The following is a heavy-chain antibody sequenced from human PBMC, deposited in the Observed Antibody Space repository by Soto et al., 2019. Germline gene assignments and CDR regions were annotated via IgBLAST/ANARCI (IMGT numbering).Heavy chain of an antibody. V-gene: IGHV4-31*03. CDR2: IYYSGST. J-gene: IGHJ5*02. CDR3: ARGYDFEPDWFDP. D-gene: IGHD3-3*01. CDR1: GGSISSGGYY. Sequence: PSETLSLTCTVSGGSISSGGYYWSWIRQHPGKGLEWIGYIYYSGSTYYNPSLKSRVTISVDTSKNQFSLKLSSVTAADTAVYYCARGYDFEPDWFDPWGQGTLVTVSS.